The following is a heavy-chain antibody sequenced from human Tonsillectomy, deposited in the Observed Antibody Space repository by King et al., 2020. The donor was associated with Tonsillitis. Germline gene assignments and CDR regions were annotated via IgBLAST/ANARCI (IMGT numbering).Heavy chain of an antibody. CDR3: ARYSGIAVAALIDY. Sequence: VQLVQSGAEVKKPGASVKVSCKASGYTFTSYGISWVRQAPGQGLEWMGWSSGYNGNTNYAQKVQGRVTMTTDTSTRTAYMELRSLRSDDTAVSYCARYSGIAVAALIDYWGQGTLVSGSS. V-gene: IGHV1-18*04. CDR2: SSGYNGNT. CDR1: GYTFTSYG. D-gene: IGHD6-19*01. J-gene: IGHJ4*02.